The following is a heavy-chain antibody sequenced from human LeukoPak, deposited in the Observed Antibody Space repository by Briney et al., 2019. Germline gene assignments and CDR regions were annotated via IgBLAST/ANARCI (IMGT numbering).Heavy chain of an antibody. CDR2: MNPNSGNT. V-gene: IGHV1-8*02. CDR3: ARVMGIAARRYYYYMDV. CDR1: GYTFTGYY. Sequence: ASVKVSCKASGYTFTGYYMHWVRQATGQGLEWMGWMNPNSGNTDYAQKFQGRVTMTRNTSISTAYMELSSLRSEDTAVYYCARVMGIAARRYYYYMDVWGKGTTVTVSS. J-gene: IGHJ6*03. D-gene: IGHD6-6*01.